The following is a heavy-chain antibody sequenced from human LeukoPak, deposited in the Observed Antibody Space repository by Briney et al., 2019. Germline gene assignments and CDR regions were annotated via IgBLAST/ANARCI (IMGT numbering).Heavy chain of an antibody. Sequence: GESLKISCKGSGYSFTSYWIGWVRQMPGKGLEWMGIIYPGDSDTRYSPSFQGQVTISADKSISTAYLQWSSLKASDTAMCYCARVGYCTNGVCFHFDYWGQGTLVTVSS. D-gene: IGHD2-8*01. CDR1: GYSFTSYW. J-gene: IGHJ4*02. CDR3: ARVGYCTNGVCFHFDY. CDR2: IYPGDSDT. V-gene: IGHV5-51*01.